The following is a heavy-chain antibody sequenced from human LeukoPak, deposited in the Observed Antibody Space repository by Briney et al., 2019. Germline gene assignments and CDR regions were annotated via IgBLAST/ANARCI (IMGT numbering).Heavy chain of an antibody. CDR3: ARHGDLLSPFQT. V-gene: IGHV4-39*01. D-gene: IGHD2-21*02. CDR2: INYSGST. CDR1: GGSISSTSYY. J-gene: IGHJ5*02. Sequence: KPSETLSLTRTVSGGSISSTSYYWGWIRQPPGKGLEWIGTINYSGSTYYNPSLKSRVTISVDTSKNQISLKLNSVTAADTAMYYCARHGDLLSPFQTWGQGTLVTVSS.